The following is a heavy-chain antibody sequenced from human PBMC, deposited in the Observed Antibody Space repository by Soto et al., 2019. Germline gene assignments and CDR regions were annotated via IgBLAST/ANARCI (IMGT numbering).Heavy chain of an antibody. D-gene: IGHD6-13*01. Sequence: SETLSLTCTVSGGSISSGGYYWSWIRQHPGKGLEWIGYIYYSGSTYYNPSLKSRVTISVDTSKNQFSLKLSSVTAADTVVYYCAREGRGAAAIWFDPWGQGTLVTVSS. CDR3: AREGRGAAAIWFDP. V-gene: IGHV4-31*03. J-gene: IGHJ5*02. CDR2: IYYSGST. CDR1: GGSISSGGYY.